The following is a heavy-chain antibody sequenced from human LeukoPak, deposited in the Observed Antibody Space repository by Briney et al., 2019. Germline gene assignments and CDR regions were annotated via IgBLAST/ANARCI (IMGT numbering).Heavy chain of an antibody. CDR1: GGPISSSSYY. CDR3: ARDSYGDANFDS. D-gene: IGHD4-17*01. V-gene: IGHV4-39*07. CDR2: IYYSGST. Sequence: SETLSLTCTVSGGPISSSSYYWGWIRQPPGKGLEWIGSIYYSGSTYYNPSLKSRVMISVDTSNNQFSLLLYSMTAADTAVYYCARDSYGDANFDSWGQGTLVTVSS. J-gene: IGHJ4*02.